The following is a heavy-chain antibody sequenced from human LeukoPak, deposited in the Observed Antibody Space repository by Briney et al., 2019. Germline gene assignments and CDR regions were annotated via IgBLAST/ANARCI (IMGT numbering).Heavy chain of an antibody. V-gene: IGHV1-2*02. CDR1: GYTFTGYY. CDR2: INPNSGGT. D-gene: IGHD2-2*01. J-gene: IGHJ6*03. Sequence: ASVKVSCKASGYTFTGYYMHWVRQAPGQGLEWMGWINPNSGGTNYAQKFQGRVTMTRDTSISTAYMEPSRLRSDDTAVYYCARDLVPDIVVVPAAPGLMDVWGKGTTVTVSS. CDR3: ARDLVPDIVVVPAAPGLMDV.